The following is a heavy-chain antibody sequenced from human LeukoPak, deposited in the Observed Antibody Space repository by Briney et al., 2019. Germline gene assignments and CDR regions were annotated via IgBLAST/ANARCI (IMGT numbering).Heavy chain of an antibody. V-gene: IGHV3-30*02. CDR3: AKDRWMDTLINRPFDH. CDR1: GFTFSSYD. J-gene: IGHJ4*02. CDR2: IRYDGTNE. Sequence: GGSLRLSCAASGFTFSSYDMHWVRQAPGKGLEWVAFIRYDGTNEYYADSVKGRFTVSRDNSMNTLYLQMNSLRDEDTAVYYCAKDRWMDTLINRPFDHWGQGTLVTVSS. D-gene: IGHD5-24*01.